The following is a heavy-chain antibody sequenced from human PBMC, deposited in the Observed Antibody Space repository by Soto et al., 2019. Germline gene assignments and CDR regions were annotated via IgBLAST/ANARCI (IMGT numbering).Heavy chain of an antibody. J-gene: IGHJ4*01. CDR1: GFTFSTYT. Sequence: GGSLRLSCEAFGFTFSTYTMNWVRQAPGKGLEWVSYISSSGRTISYADPVKGRFSISRDNAKNSLYLQMNSLRGEDTAVYYWARASGIMVAHNYFGLWGQGTLVTVSS. D-gene: IGHD2-8*01. CDR3: ARASGIMVAHNYFGL. CDR2: ISSSGRTI. V-gene: IGHV3-48*04.